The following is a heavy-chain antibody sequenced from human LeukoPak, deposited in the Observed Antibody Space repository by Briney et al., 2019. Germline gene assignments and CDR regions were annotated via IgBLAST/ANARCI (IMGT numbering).Heavy chain of an antibody. J-gene: IGHJ4*02. CDR3: ANSLGGIMITFGGAIN. CDR2: ISGSGGTT. V-gene: IGHV3-23*01. CDR1: GFTFSTYA. D-gene: IGHD3-16*01. Sequence: GGSLRLSCAASGFTFSTYAMSWVRQAPGKGLEWVSSISGSGGTTYHAESVKGRFTISRDNSKNTLYLQMNSLRAEDTAVYYCANSLGGIMITFGGAINWGQGTLVIVSS.